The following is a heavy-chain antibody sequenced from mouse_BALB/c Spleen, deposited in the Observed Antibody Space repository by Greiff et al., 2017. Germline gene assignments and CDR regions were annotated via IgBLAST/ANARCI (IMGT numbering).Heavy chain of an antibody. CDR3: ARDGDGSRRFAY. D-gene: IGHD1-1*01. CDR2: IWAGGST. V-gene: IGHV2-9*02. CDR1: GFSLTSYG. Sequence: VKLMESGPGLVAPSQSLSITCTVSGFSLTSYGVHWVRQPPGKGLEWLGVIWAGGSTNYNSALMSRLSISKDNSKSQVFLKMNSLQTDDTAMYYGARDGDGSRRFAYWGQGTLVTVSA. J-gene: IGHJ3*01.